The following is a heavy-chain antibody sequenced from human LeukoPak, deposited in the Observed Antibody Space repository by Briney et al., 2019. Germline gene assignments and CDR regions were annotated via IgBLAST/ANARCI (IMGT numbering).Heavy chain of an antibody. J-gene: IGHJ4*02. Sequence: PSETLSLTCAVYGGSFSGYYWSWIRQPPGKGLEWIGEINHSGSTNYNPSLKSRVTISVDTSKNQFSLKLSSVTAADTAVYYCARPLRPGSSSALGYWGQGTLVTVSS. CDR1: GGSFSGYY. D-gene: IGHD6-6*01. CDR3: ARPLRPGSSSALGY. V-gene: IGHV4-34*01. CDR2: INHSGST.